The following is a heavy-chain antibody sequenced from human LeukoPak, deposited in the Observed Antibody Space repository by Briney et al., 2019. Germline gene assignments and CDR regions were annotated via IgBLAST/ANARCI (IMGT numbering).Heavy chain of an antibody. V-gene: IGHV1-8*01. J-gene: IGHJ6*02. D-gene: IGHD1-1*01. CDR3: ARLTGTTEVVDV. CDR1: GYTFTSYD. Sequence: ASVKVSCKASGYTFTSYDINWVRQATGQGLEWMGWMNPNSGNTGYAQKFQGRVTMTRNTSISTAYMELSSLRSEDTAVYYCARLTGTTEVVDVWGQGTTVTVSS. CDR2: MNPNSGNT.